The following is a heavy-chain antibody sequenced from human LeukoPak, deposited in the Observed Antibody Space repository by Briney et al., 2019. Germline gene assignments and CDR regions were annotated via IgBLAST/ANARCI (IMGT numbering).Heavy chain of an antibody. Sequence: SETLSLTCTVSGGSIRIYYCSWIRQPPGKGLEWVGYIYYSGSTNYNPSLKSRVTISVDMSKNQFSLKLSSVTAADTAVYYCARHDFWIGYYDYWGQGTLVTVSS. CDR3: ARHDFWIGYYDY. CDR1: GGSIRIYY. V-gene: IGHV4-59*08. J-gene: IGHJ4*02. D-gene: IGHD3/OR15-3a*01. CDR2: IYYSGST.